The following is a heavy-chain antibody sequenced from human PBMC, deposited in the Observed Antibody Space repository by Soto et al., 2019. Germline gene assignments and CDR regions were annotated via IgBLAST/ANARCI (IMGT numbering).Heavy chain of an antibody. J-gene: IGHJ4*02. V-gene: IGHV1-3*01. CDR2: INAGNGNT. CDR3: ARAVALRAEFDY. CDR1: GYTFTGYA. Sequence: ASVKVSCKTSGYTFTGYAMHCVRQAPGQRLEWMGWINAGNGNTKYSQKFQGRVTITRDTSASTAYMELSSLRSEDTAVYYCARAVALRAEFDYWGQGTLVPGSS. D-gene: IGHD2-21*02.